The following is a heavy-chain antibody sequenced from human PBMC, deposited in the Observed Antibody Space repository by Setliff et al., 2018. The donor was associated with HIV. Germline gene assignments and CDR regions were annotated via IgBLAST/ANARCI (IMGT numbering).Heavy chain of an antibody. J-gene: IGHJ1*01. D-gene: IGHD6-6*01. Sequence: GASVKVSCKVSGFSFTSYGIIWVRQAPGQGLEWMGWISAYNGKTNYGQKFRGRVTMTRDTSTTTDYMELTSLRSDDTAVYYCARDPAPSSSASYFQHWGQGTPVTVPQ. V-gene: IGHV1-18*01. CDR1: GFSFTSYG. CDR2: ISAYNGKT. CDR3: ARDPAPSSSASYFQH.